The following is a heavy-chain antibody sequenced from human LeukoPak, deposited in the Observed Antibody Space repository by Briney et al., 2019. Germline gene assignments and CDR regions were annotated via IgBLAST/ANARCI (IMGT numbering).Heavy chain of an antibody. CDR1: GYTFTSYG. CDR3: ARGYSRLDYDFWSGYSTRNWFDP. D-gene: IGHD3-3*01. V-gene: IGHV1-18*01. J-gene: IGHJ5*02. CDR2: ISAYNGNT. Sequence: GASVKVSCKASGYTFTSYGISWVRQAPGQGLEWMGWISAYNGNTNYAQKFQGRVTITRNTSISTAYMELSSLRSEDTAVYYCARGYSRLDYDFWSGYSTRNWFDPWGQGTLVTVSS.